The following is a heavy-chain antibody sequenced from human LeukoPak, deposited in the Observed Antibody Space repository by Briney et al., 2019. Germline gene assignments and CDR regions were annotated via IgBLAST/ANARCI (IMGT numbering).Heavy chain of an antibody. CDR1: GFTFSSYA. CDR3: AKGLGYCSSTSCPFSFDI. Sequence: PGGSLRLSCAASGFTFSSYAMSWVRQAPGKGLEWVSAISDSGGSTYYADSVKGRFTISRDNSKNTLYLQMNSLRAEDTAVYYCAKGLGYCSSTSCPFSFDIWGQGTMVTVSS. V-gene: IGHV3-23*01. CDR2: ISDSGGST. D-gene: IGHD2-2*01. J-gene: IGHJ3*02.